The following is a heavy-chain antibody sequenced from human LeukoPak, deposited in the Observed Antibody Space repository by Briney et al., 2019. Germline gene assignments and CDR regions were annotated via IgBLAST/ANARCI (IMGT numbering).Heavy chain of an antibody. D-gene: IGHD2-15*01. V-gene: IGHV3-30*04. CDR2: ISYDGSNK. Sequence: GGSLRLSCSASGFPFSSYAMHWVRQAPGKGLEWVAVISYDGSNKYYADSVKGRFTISRDNSKNTLYLQMNSLRAEDTAVYYCAKDLIPDIVVVVAATGPRFYYYGMDVWGQGTTVTVSS. J-gene: IGHJ6*02. CDR3: AKDLIPDIVVVVAATGPRFYYYGMDV. CDR1: GFPFSSYA.